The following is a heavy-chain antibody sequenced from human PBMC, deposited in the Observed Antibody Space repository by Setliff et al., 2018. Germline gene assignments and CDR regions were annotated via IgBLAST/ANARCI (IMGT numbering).Heavy chain of an antibody. V-gene: IGHV1-18*01. D-gene: IGHD2-2*01. CDR3: ARVLFHCSSTSCYLDAFDI. CDR1: GYTFTSYD. CDR2: ISAYNGNT. Sequence: ASVKVSCKASGYTFTSYDINWVRQAPGQGLEWMGWISAYNGNTNYAQRFQGRVTMTTDTSTSTAYMELRSLRSDDTAVYYCARVLFHCSSTSCYLDAFDIWGQGTMVTVSS. J-gene: IGHJ3*02.